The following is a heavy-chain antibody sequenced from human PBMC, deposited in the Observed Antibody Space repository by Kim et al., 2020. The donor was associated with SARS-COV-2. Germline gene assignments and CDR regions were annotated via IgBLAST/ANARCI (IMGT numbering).Heavy chain of an antibody. Sequence: SVEGRFTISRDNAKNSLYLQMNSLRAADTAVYYCARVWCSGGSCYSENDFWGQGTLVTVSS. D-gene: IGHD2-15*01. CDR3: ARVWCSGGSCYSENDF. J-gene: IGHJ4*02. V-gene: IGHV3-11*04.